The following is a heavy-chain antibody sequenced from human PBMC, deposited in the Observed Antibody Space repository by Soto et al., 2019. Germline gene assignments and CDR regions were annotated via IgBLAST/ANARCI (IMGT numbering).Heavy chain of an antibody. V-gene: IGHV4-4*02. Sequence: QVQLQESGPGLVKPSGTLSLTCAVSGGSISSSNWWSWVRQPPGQGLEWIGEIDHSGSTNYNPSLKGRVTISVGKSKNQFSLERSSVTAADTAVYYFARVCTCGQGTLVTVSS. J-gene: IGHJ5*02. CDR3: ARVCT. CDR2: IDHSGST. D-gene: IGHD2-15*01. CDR1: GGSISSSNW.